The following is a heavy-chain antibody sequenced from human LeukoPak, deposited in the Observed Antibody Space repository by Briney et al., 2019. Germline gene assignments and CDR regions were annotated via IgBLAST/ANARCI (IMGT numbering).Heavy chain of an antibody. CDR2: IYTSGST. V-gene: IGHV4-4*07. J-gene: IGHJ6*02. CDR1: GGSISSYY. CDR3: ARDPLINWNYYGMDV. D-gene: IGHD1-20*01. Sequence: SETLSLTCTVSGGSISSYYWSWIRQPAGEGLEWIGRIYTSGSTNYNPSLKSRVTMSVDTSKNQFSLKLSSVTAADTAVYYCARDPLINWNYYGMDVWGQGTTVTVSS.